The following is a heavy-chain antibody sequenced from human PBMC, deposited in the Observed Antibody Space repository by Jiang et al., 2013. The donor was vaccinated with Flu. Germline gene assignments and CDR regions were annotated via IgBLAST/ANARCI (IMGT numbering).Heavy chain of an antibody. J-gene: IGHJ3*02. Sequence: SLRLSCAASGFTFSSYGMHWVRQAPGKGLEWVAVIWYDGSNKYYADSVKGRFTISRDNSKNTLYLQMNSLRAEDTAVYYCASTAGLQLYSSSSPIDAFDIWGQGTMVTVSS. CDR2: IWYDGSNK. CDR1: GFTFSSYG. V-gene: IGHV3-33*01. CDR3: ASTAGLQLYSSSSPIDAFDI. D-gene: IGHD6-6*01.